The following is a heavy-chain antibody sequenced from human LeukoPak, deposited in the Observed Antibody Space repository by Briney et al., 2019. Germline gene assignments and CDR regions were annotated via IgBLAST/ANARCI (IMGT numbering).Heavy chain of an antibody. CDR2: INHSGST. D-gene: IGHD2-15*01. J-gene: IGHJ4*02. CDR3: ARGRAVGY. CDR1: GGPFSGYY. Sequence: SETLSLTCAVYGGPFSGYYWSWIRQPPGKGLEWIGEINHSGSTNYNPSLKSRVTISVDTSKNQFSLKLSSVTAADTAVYYCARGRAVGYWGQGTLVTVSS. V-gene: IGHV4-34*01.